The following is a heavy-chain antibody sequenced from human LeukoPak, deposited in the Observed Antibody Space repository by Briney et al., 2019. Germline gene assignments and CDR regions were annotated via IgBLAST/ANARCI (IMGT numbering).Heavy chain of an antibody. CDR3: ARDRVVVLPAAIKGTYYYYGMDV. Sequence: SETLSLTCNVSGGSVSNTGSYWGWIRQPPGKGLEWIGSIYYSGRTYHNPSLKSRVTISVDTSKSHFSLKVNSVTAADTAVYYCARDRVVVLPAAIKGTYYYYGMDVWGQGTRSPSP. D-gene: IGHD2-2*01. J-gene: IGHJ6*02. CDR1: GGSVSNTGSY. CDR2: IYYSGRT. V-gene: IGHV4-39*02.